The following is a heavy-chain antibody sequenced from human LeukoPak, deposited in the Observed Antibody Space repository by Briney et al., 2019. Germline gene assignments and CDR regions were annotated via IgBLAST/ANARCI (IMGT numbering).Heavy chain of an antibody. Sequence: GGSLRLSCEASGFIFSGYWMSWVRQAPGKGLVWVSRISDDGRVTLYADFVKGRFTISRDNAKNTLSLQMNSLRVEDTAVYYCVRDVAPSGTVWFDSWGQGTLVTVSS. J-gene: IGHJ5*01. CDR1: GFIFSGYW. CDR2: ISDDGRVT. D-gene: IGHD6-13*01. V-gene: IGHV3-74*01. CDR3: VRDVAPSGTVWFDS.